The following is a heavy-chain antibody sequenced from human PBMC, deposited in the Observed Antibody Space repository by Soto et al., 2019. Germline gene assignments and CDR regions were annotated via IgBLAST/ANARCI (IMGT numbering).Heavy chain of an antibody. J-gene: IGHJ3*02. Sequence: PSETLSLTCGVSGGTISSGDYSWSWIRQPPGKGLEWIGYLYHSVSTYYNPSLKSRVTISIDRSRKQFSLKLTSVTAADTAVYYCARTSYDILTGRLDAFDIWGQGTMVTVSS. CDR3: ARTSYDILTGRLDAFDI. D-gene: IGHD3-9*01. V-gene: IGHV4-30-2*01. CDR2: LYHSVST. CDR1: GGTISSGDYS.